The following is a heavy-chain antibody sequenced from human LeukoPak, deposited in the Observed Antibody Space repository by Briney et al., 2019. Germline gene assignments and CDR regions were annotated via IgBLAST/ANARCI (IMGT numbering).Heavy chain of an antibody. Sequence: SETLSLTCTVSGGSISTSTYYWGWIRQPPGKGLEWIGSISYSGSTYNNPSLKSRVTISVATSKNQFSLKLSSVTAPDTAVYYCARRVYSGSYNWYCDLWGRGTLVTVSS. CDR3: ARRVYSGSYNWYCDL. CDR2: ISYSGST. J-gene: IGHJ2*01. CDR1: GGSISTSTYY. V-gene: IGHV4-39*01. D-gene: IGHD1-26*01.